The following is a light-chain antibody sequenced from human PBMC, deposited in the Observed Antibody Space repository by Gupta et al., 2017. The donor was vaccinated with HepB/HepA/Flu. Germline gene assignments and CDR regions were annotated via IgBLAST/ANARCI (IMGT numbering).Light chain of an antibody. CDR1: SSDVGGYNY. J-gene: IGLJ1*01. Sequence: QSALTQPASVSGSPGQSITISCTGTSSDVGGYNYVSWYQQHPGKAPKLMIYDVSNRPSGVSNRFSGSKSGNTASLTIXGXQADDEXDYYCSSYTSSSTSYVFGTGTKVTVL. CDR3: SSYTSSSTSYV. CDR2: DVS. V-gene: IGLV2-14*03.